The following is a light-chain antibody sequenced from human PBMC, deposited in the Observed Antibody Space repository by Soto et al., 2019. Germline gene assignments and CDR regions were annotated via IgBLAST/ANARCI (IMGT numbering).Light chain of an antibody. CDR1: QSISSW. Sequence: DIQMTQSPSTLSASVGDRVTITCRASQSISSWLAWYQQKPGKAPKLLIYKASSLESGVPSRFSGSGSGTDFTLTISSLQPEDFATYYCQQSYSTLLFGQGTRLEI. J-gene: IGKJ5*01. V-gene: IGKV1-5*03. CDR2: KAS. CDR3: QQSYSTLL.